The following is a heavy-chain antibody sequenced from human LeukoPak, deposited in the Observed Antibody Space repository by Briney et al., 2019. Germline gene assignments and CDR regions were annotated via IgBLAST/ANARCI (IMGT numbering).Heavy chain of an antibody. J-gene: IGHJ4*02. D-gene: IGHD3-10*01. CDR2: IIPIFGTA. V-gene: IGHV1-69*13. CDR1: GGTFSSYA. CDR3: ARGSDNNYGSGSYHDY. Sequence: SVKVSCKASGGTFSSYAISWVRQAPGQGLEWMGGIIPIFGTANYAQKFQGRATITADESTSTAYMELSSLRSEDTAVYYCARGSDNNYGSGSYHDYWGRGTLVTVSS.